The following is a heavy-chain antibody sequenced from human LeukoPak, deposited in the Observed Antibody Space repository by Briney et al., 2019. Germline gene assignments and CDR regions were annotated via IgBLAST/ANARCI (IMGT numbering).Heavy chain of an antibody. CDR2: ISWNSGSR. CDR1: GFTFDDYA. Sequence: GGSLRLSCAASGFTFDDYAMHWVRQAPGKGLEWVSSISWNSGSRGYADSVKGRFTISRDNTKNSLYLQMNSLRPEDTALYYCAKDYCSDTSCYPANYYFDYWGQGTLVTVSS. CDR3: AKDYCSDTSCYPANYYFDY. J-gene: IGHJ4*02. D-gene: IGHD2-15*01. V-gene: IGHV3-9*01.